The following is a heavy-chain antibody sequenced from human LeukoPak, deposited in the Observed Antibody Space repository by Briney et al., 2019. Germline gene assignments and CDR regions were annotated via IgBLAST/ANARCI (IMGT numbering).Heavy chain of an antibody. CDR1: GDTITNHY. J-gene: IGHJ4*02. CDR3: ARESSTSQTNLFDY. V-gene: IGHV4-59*11. Sequence: PSETLSLTCSVSGDTITNHYWSWIRRPPGKGLEWIGYLHYRGNTNHNSSLRGRVTISLDTSKNKFSLRLSSVTAADTAIYFCARESSTSQTNLFDYWGQGTLVTVSS. CDR2: LHYRGNT. D-gene: IGHD2-2*01.